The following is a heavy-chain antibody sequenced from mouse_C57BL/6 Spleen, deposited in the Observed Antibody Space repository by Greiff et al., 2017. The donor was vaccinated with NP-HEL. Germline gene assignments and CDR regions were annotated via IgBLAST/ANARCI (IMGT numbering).Heavy chain of an antibody. CDR3: ARAYGPYAMDY. Sequence: QVQLQQPGAELVKPGASVKLSCKASGYTFTSYWMHWVKQRPGRGLEWIGRIDPNSGGTKYNEKFKSKATLTVDKPSSTAYMQISSLTSEDSAVYYCARAYGPYAMDYWGQGTSVTVSS. CDR1: GYTFTSYW. D-gene: IGHD1-1*02. V-gene: IGHV1-72*01. CDR2: IDPNSGGT. J-gene: IGHJ4*01.